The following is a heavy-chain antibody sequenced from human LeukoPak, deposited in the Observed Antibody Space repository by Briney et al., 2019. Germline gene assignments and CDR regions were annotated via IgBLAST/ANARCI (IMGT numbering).Heavy chain of an antibody. D-gene: IGHD5-12*01. CDR3: ARANTYDSNYYYGMDV. Sequence: GRSLRLSCAASGFTFSSYGMHWVRQAPGKGLEWVAVIWYDGSNKYYADSVKGRFTIPRDNSKNTLYLQMNSLRAEDTAVYYCARANTYDSNYYYGMDVWGQGTTVTVSS. CDR2: IWYDGSNK. J-gene: IGHJ6*02. CDR1: GFTFSSYG. V-gene: IGHV3-33*01.